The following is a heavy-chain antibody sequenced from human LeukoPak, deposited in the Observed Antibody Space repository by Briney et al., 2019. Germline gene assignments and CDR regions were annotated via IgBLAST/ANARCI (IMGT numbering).Heavy chain of an antibody. V-gene: IGHV4-4*07. D-gene: IGHD5-18*01. Sequence: SETLSLTCTVSGGSISSYYRSWIRQPAGKGLEWIGRIYTSGSTNYNPSLKSRVTMSVDTSKNQFSLKLSSVTAADTAVYYCARTIGYSNGDSYFDYWGQGTLVTVSS. CDR3: ARTIGYSNGDSYFDY. CDR1: GGSISSYY. J-gene: IGHJ4*02. CDR2: IYTSGST.